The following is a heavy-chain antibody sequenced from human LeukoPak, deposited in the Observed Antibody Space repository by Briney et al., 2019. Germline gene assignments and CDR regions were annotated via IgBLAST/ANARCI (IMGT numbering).Heavy chain of an antibody. V-gene: IGHV4-61*02. D-gene: IGHD2-15*01. CDR2: IYTSGST. Sequence: PSQTLSLTCTVSGGSISSGSYYWSWIRQPAGKGLEWIGRIYTSGSTNYNPSLKSRVTISVDTSKNQFSLKLSSVTAADTAVYYCARGTPLSNCSGGSCYSGNLYYFDYWGQGTLVTVSS. J-gene: IGHJ4*02. CDR3: ARGTPLSNCSGGSCYSGNLYYFDY. CDR1: GGSISSGSYY.